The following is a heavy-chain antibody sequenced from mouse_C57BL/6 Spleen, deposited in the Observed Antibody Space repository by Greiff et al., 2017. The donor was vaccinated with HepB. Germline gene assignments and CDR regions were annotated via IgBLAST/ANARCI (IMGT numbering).Heavy chain of an antibody. V-gene: IGHV1-15*01. Sequence: VQLQQSGAELVRPGASVTLSCKASGYTFTDYEMHWVKQTPVHGLEWIGAIDPETGGTAYNQKFKGKAILTADKSSSTAYMELRSLTSEDSAVYYCTRRFTTVEGFDYWGQGTTLTVSS. J-gene: IGHJ2*01. CDR1: GYTFTDYE. D-gene: IGHD1-1*01. CDR2: IDPETGGT. CDR3: TRRFTTVEGFDY.